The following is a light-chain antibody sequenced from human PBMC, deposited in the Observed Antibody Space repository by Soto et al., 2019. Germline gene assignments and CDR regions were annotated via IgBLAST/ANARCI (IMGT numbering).Light chain of an antibody. V-gene: IGLV2-14*03. CDR2: DVS. Sequence: QSALTQPASVSGSPGQSITISCTGTSSDVGVYNYVSWYQHHPGKAPKLMIYDVSSRPSGASNRFSGSKSGNTASLTISGLQAEDEADYYCSSYTRSSTYVFGTGTKLTVL. CDR3: SSYTRSSTYV. CDR1: SSDVGVYNY. J-gene: IGLJ1*01.